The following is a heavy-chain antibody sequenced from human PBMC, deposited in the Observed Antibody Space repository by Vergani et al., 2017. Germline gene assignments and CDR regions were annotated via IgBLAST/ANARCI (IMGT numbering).Heavy chain of an antibody. D-gene: IGHD1-1*01. V-gene: IGHV3-43*01. Sequence: EVQLVESGGVVVQPGGSLRLSCAASGFTFDDYTMHWVRQAPGKGLEWVSLSSWDGGSTYYADSVKGRFTISRDNSKNSLYLQMNSLRTDDTALYYCAKGGAWNDLDDWGQGTLVTVSS. CDR2: SSWDGGST. CDR1: GFTFDDYT. J-gene: IGHJ4*02. CDR3: AKGGAWNDLDD.